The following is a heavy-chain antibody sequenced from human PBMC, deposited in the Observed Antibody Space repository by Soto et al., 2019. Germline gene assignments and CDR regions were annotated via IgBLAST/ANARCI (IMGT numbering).Heavy chain of an antibody. V-gene: IGHV1-69*13. J-gene: IGHJ6*02. CDR1: GGTFSSHA. Sequence: SVKVSCKASGGTFSSHAISWVLQAPGQGLEWMGGTIPFFKATNYAQKFQGRVTITADDATSTAYMDLYSLSSVTAADTAVYYCARHAFWSGYDYYYYYGMDVWGQGTTVTVSS. CDR2: TIPFFKAT. D-gene: IGHD3-3*01. CDR3: ARHAFWSGYDYYYYYGMDV.